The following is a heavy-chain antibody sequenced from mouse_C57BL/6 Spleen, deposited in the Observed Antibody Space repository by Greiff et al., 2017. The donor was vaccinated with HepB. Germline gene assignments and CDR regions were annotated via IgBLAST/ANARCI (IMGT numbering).Heavy chain of an antibody. Sequence: VQVVESGAELVRPGASVKLSCKASGYTFTDYYINWVKQRPGQGLEWIARIYPGSGNTYYNEKFKGKATLTAEKSSSTAYMQLSSLTSEDSAVYFCARGTTVVATDYAMDYWGQGTSVTVSS. CDR1: GYTFTDYY. CDR2: IYPGSGNT. V-gene: IGHV1-76*01. CDR3: ARGTTVVATDYAMDY. D-gene: IGHD1-1*01. J-gene: IGHJ4*01.